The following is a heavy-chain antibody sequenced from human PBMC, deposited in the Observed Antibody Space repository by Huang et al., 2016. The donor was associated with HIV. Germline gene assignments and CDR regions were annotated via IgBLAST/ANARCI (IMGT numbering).Heavy chain of an antibody. CDR1: GYTFTNYD. D-gene: IGHD3-10*01. V-gene: IGHV1-8*01. J-gene: IGHJ3*01. CDR2: MNPRSGDV. Sequence: QIQLAQSGAEVKKPGASVKVSCKASGYTFTNYDSNWVRQASGQVVEGMGGMNPRSGDVGYTKQCQGRVAILRNSSISTSYLEVTSLTSEDTAVYYCARGFGINYNHEAFDVWGQGTMVTVSS. CDR3: ARGFGINYNHEAFDV.